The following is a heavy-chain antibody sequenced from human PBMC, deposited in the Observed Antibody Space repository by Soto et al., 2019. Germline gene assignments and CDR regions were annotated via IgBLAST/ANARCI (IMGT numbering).Heavy chain of an antibody. CDR2: INHSGST. V-gene: IGHV4-34*01. CDR1: GGSFSGYY. J-gene: IGHJ6*02. Sequence: QVQLQQWGAGLLKPSETLSLTCAVYGGSFSGYYWSWIRQPPGKGLEWIGEINHSGSTNYNPSLKSRVTISVDTSKNQFSLKLSSVTDADTAVYYCARCVVGPAAIRGYYYYDGMGVWGQGTTVTV. D-gene: IGHD2-2*02. CDR3: ARCVVGPAAIRGYYYYDGMGV.